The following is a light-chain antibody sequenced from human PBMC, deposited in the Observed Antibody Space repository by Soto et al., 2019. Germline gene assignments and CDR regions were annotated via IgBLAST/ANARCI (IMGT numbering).Light chain of an antibody. J-gene: IGKJ1*01. CDR2: GAS. CDR1: QSVRSSY. V-gene: IGKV3-20*01. Sequence: EIVLTQSPGTLSLSPGERATLSCRASQSVRSSYLAWYQQKPGQAPRLLIYGASSRATGIPDRFSGSGSGTDFTLTISRLEPEDFAVYYCQQYGSSPPWTFGQGTNVEMK. CDR3: QQYGSSPPWT.